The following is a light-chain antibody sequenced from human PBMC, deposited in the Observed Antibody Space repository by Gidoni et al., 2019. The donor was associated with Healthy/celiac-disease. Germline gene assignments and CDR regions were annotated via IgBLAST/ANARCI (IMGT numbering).Light chain of an antibody. V-gene: IGLV1-40*01. CDR3: QSYDSSLSDSV. CDR2: GNS. J-gene: IGLJ2*01. CDR1: SSNIGAGYD. Sequence: QSVLTQPPSVSGAPGQRVTISCTGGSSNIGAGYDVHWYQQLPGTAPKLLIYGNSNRPSGVPDRFSGSKSGTSASLAITGLQAEDEADYYCQSYDSSLSDSVFGGGTKLTVL.